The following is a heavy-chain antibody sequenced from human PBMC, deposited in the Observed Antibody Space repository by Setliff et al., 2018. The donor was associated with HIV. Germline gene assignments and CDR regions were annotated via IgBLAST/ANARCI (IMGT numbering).Heavy chain of an antibody. CDR2: IWYDGSNK. CDR1: GFTFSSYW. CDR3: AKDNSSSSIYHYYGMDV. D-gene: IGHD6-6*01. J-gene: IGHJ6*02. Sequence: GGSLRLSCAASGFTFSSYWMHWVRQAPGKGLVWVAVIWYDGSNKYYADSVKGRFTISRDNSKNTLYLQINSLRAEDTAVYYCAKDNSSSSIYHYYGMDVWGQGTTVTVSS. V-gene: IGHV3-30*02.